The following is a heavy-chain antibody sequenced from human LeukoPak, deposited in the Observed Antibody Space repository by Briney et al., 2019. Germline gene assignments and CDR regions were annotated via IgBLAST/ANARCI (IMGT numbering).Heavy chain of an antibody. CDR2: IYYSEST. J-gene: IGHJ4*02. V-gene: IGHV4-59*01. CDR3: AGGASSGWYDY. Sequence: PSETLSLTCTVSGGSISSYYWSWIRQPPGKGLEWIGYIYYSESTNYNPSLKSRVTISVDTSKNQFSLKLSSVTAADTAVYYCAGGASSGWYDYWGQGTLVTVSS. D-gene: IGHD6-19*01. CDR1: GGSISSYY.